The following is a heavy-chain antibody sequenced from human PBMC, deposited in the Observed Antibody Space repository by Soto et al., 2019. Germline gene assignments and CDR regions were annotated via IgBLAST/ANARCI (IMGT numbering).Heavy chain of an antibody. CDR3: AKRVGPFWSGYYDY. CDR2: IYSGGST. Sequence: GGSLRLSCAASGFTVSSNYMSWVRQAPGKGLEWVSVIYSGGSTYYADSVKGRFTISRDNSKNTLYLQMNSLRAEDTAVYYCAKRVGPFWSGYYDYWGQGTLVTVSS. V-gene: IGHV3-53*01. J-gene: IGHJ4*02. D-gene: IGHD3-3*01. CDR1: GFTVSSNY.